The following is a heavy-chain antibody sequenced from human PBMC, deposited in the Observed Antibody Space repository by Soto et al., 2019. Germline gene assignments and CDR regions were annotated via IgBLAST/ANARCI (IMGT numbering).Heavy chain of an antibody. D-gene: IGHD2-15*01. Sequence: PGGSLRLSCAASGFTFSSYAMSWVRQATGKGLEWVSAISGSGGSTYYADSVKGRFTISRDNSKNTLYLQMNSLRAEDTAVYYCAKDSCSGGSCYSAYWGQGTLVTVSS. J-gene: IGHJ4*02. CDR1: GFTFSSYA. CDR3: AKDSCSGGSCYSAY. V-gene: IGHV3-23*01. CDR2: ISGSGGST.